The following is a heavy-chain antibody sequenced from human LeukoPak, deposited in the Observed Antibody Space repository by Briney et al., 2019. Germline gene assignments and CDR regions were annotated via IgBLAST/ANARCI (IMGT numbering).Heavy chain of an antibody. CDR2: INHSGST. J-gene: IGHJ4*02. D-gene: IGHD3-10*01. CDR1: GGSFSGYY. CDR3: AGWVDMGRGAIIPAGFDY. V-gene: IGHV4-34*01. Sequence: SETLSLTCAVYGGSFSGYYWSWIRQPPGKGLEWIGEINHSGSTNYNPSLKSRVTISVDTSKNQFSLKLSTVTAADTAVYYCAGWVDMGRGAIIPAGFDYWGQGTLVTVSS.